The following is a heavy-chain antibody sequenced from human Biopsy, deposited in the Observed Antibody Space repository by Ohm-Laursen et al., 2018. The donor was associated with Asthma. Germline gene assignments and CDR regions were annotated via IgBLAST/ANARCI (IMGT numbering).Heavy chain of an antibody. V-gene: IGHV3-53*01. CDR2: IYSGGTS. D-gene: IGHD3-22*01. CDR1: GFAVSRDH. J-gene: IGHJ4*02. Sequence: ETLSLTCAASGFAVSRDHMFWVRQAPGQGLEWVSVIYSGGTSHTADSVRGRFTISRDYSKNTLYLQMHSLRAEDTAVYYCARGDSSNWSHYYFDYWGQGTLVTVSS. CDR3: ARGDSSNWSHYYFDY.